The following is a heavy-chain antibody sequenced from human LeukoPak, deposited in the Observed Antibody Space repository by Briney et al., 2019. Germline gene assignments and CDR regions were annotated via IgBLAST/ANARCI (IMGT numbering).Heavy chain of an antibody. CDR2: LKSKRSGGTS. CDR3: RWEKSFYLGLDV. D-gene: IGHD3-16*02. CDR1: GFYFNDAW. Sequence: GGSLRLSCAASGFYFNDAWMTWVRQAPGKGLEWVARLKSKRSGGTSDYAAPVKGRFTISRDDSKETLYLQMNSLTIEHTAVYYCRWEKSFYLGLDVWGQGTTVTVSS. J-gene: IGHJ6*02. V-gene: IGHV3-15*01.